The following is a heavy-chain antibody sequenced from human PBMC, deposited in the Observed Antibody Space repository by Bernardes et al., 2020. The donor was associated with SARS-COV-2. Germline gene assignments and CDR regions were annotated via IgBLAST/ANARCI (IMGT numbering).Heavy chain of an antibody. Sequence: GGSLRLSCAASGFTFSRYWMHWVRQAPGKGLVWVSRINTEGSSTTYADSVKGRFTISRDNAKNTLYLQMNSLRAEDTAVYYCARSDYYDSSGYYYGYWGQGALLTVSS. J-gene: IGHJ4*02. CDR3: ARSDYYDSSGYYYGY. V-gene: IGHV3-74*01. D-gene: IGHD3-22*01. CDR2: INTEGSST. CDR1: GFTFSRYW.